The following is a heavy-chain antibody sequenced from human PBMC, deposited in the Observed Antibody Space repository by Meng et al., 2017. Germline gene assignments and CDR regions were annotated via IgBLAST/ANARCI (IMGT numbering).Heavy chain of an antibody. CDR3: APRRGMAAAGA. Sequence: SGPTLVKPTQTLTLTCTFSGFSLSTSGVGVGWIRQPPGKALEWLALIYWNDDKRYSPSLKSRLTITKDTSKNQVVLTMTNMDPVDTATYYCAPRRGMAAAGAWGQGTLVTVSS. J-gene: IGHJ5*02. D-gene: IGHD6-13*01. V-gene: IGHV2-5*01. CDR2: IYWNDDK. CDR1: GFSLSTSGVG.